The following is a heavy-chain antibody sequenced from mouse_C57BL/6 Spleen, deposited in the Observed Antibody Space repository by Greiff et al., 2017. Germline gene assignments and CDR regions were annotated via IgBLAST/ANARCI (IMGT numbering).Heavy chain of an antibody. D-gene: IGHD2-3*01. CDR2: ISYDGSN. Sequence: EVKLQESGPGLVKPSQSLSLTCSVTGYSITSGYYWNWIRQFPGNKLEWMGYISYDGSNNYNPSLKNRISITRDTSKNQFFLKLNSVTTEDTATYYCARGRYDGYYGYFDVWGTGTTVTVSS. V-gene: IGHV3-6*01. CDR3: ARGRYDGYYGYFDV. CDR1: GYSITSGYY. J-gene: IGHJ1*03.